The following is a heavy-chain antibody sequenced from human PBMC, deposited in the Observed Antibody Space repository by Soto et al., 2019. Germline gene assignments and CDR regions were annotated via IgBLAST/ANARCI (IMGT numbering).Heavy chain of an antibody. J-gene: IGHJ4*02. CDR3: ARDLNSSGPEFDY. CDR2: INPKSGDT. CDR1: GYTFTGNY. D-gene: IGHD5-18*01. Sequence: ASVKVSCKASGYTFTGNYMHWVRQAPGQGLEWMGWINPKSGDTNYAQKFQGWVTMTRDTSISTAYMELSRLTSDDTAVYYCARDLNSSGPEFDYWGQGTLVTVSS. V-gene: IGHV1-2*04.